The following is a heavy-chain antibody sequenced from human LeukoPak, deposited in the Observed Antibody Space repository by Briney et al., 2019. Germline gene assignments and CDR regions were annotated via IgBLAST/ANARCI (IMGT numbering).Heavy chain of an antibody. V-gene: IGHV1-8*02. CDR2: MNPNSGST. J-gene: IGHJ6*02. D-gene: IGHD2/OR15-2a*01. CDR3: AKDLRGPHLMYYCQYYGMDI. Sequence: PEGSLKLSCTASGYTFSSYDMSWVRQATGQGLEWMGCMNPNSGSTDYAHNLKGRVTMTRNTSISTDYMQLSSLRSEDTAVYYCAKDLRGPHLMYYCQYYGMDIWGQGTTVTVSS. CDR1: GYTFSSYD.